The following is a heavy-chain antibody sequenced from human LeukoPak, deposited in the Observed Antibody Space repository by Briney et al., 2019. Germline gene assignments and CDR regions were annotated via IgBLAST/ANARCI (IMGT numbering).Heavy chain of an antibody. J-gene: IGHJ4*02. Sequence: SETLSLTCAVYGGSFSGYYWSWIRHPPGKGLELIGEINHSGSTNYNPSLKSRVTISVDTSKNQFSLKLSSVTAADTAVYYCARGRAAAGGSGTNFDYWGQGTLVTVSS. CDR2: INHSGST. CDR1: GGSFSGYY. V-gene: IGHV4-34*01. CDR3: ARGRAAAGGSGTNFDY. D-gene: IGHD6-13*01.